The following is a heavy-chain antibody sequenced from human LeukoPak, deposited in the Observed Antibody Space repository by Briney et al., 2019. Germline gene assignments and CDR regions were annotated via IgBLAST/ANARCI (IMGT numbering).Heavy chain of an antibody. CDR2: IISSSTTI. J-gene: IGHJ5*02. D-gene: IGHD6-13*01. V-gene: IGHV3-48*01. CDR1: GFTFSTYS. Sequence: GGSLRLSCAASGFTFSTYSMNWVRQAPGKGLEWISYIISSSTTIHYADSVKGRFTISRDNSKNTLYLQMNSLRAEDTAVYYCAKVIAAAGTSWGQGTLVTVSS. CDR3: AKVIAAAGTS.